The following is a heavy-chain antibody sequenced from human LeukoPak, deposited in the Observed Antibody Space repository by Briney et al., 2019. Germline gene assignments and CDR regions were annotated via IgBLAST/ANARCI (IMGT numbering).Heavy chain of an antibody. CDR1: GFTFSNYGFGTYA. J-gene: IGHJ4*02. CDR2: ISSSGGDT. D-gene: IGHD5-18*01. CDR3: AKGGTPMVTKADFFDY. V-gene: IGHV3-23*01. Sequence: GGSLRLSCVASGFTFSNYGFGTYAMSLVRQAPGKGLEWVSAISSSGGDTHYAGSVKGRFTISRDNSKNMLYLQMNNLRAEDTALYYCAKGGTPMVTKADFFDYWGQGTLVTVSS.